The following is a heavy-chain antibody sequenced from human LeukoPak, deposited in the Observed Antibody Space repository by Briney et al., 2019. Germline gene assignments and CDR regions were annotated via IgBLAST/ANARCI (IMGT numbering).Heavy chain of an antibody. J-gene: IGHJ6*02. D-gene: IGHD2-2*02. CDR3: ARDLSSYCSSTSCYMYYGMDV. Sequence: ASVKVSCKASGYTFTGYYMHWVRQAPGQGLEWMGWINPNSGGTNYAQKFQGRVTMTRDTSISTAYMELSRLRSDDTAVYYCARDLSSYCSSTSCYMYYGMDVWGQGTTVTVSS. CDR1: GYTFTGYY. V-gene: IGHV1-2*02. CDR2: INPNSGGT.